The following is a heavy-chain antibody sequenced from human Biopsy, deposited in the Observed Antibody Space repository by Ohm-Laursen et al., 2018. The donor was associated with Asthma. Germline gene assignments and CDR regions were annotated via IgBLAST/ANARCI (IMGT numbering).Heavy chain of an antibody. CDR3: AKDVFPGWELRRGPDY. D-gene: IGHD1-26*01. V-gene: IGHV3-30*18. CDR2: MSCEESVQ. Sequence: SLRLSCAAPGFTFKAYGIHWVRQAPGKGLEWVAVMSCEESVQYFADSVKGRFTISRDNSRNTLHLQMNSLRAEDTAVYYCAKDVFPGWELRRGPDYWGQGTLVTVSS. J-gene: IGHJ4*02. CDR1: GFTFKAYG.